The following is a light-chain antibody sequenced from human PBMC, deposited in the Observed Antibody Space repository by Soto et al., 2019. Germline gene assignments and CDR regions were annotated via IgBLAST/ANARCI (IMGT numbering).Light chain of an antibody. CDR2: GAS. CDR3: QQYNNWPFT. V-gene: IGKV3-15*01. J-gene: IGKJ3*01. CDR1: QSISSN. Sequence: EIVMTQSPATLSVSPGERATLSCRASQSISSNLAWYQQKPGQAPRLLIYGASTRATGIPATFSGSGSGTEFTLTFSSLQSEDFAVYSCQQYNNWPFTFGPGTKVDIK.